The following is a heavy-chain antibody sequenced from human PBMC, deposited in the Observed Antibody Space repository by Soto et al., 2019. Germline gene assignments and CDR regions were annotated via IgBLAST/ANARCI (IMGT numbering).Heavy chain of an antibody. Sequence: QVQLVESGGGVVQPGRSLRLSCAASGFTFSSYGMHWVRQAPGKGLEWVAVISYDGSNKYYADSVKGRFTISRDNSKNTLDLQMNSLRAEDTAVYYCAKGIAAAGTLVWGQGTLVTVSS. D-gene: IGHD6-13*01. J-gene: IGHJ4*02. CDR2: ISYDGSNK. CDR3: AKGIAAAGTLV. V-gene: IGHV3-30*18. CDR1: GFTFSSYG.